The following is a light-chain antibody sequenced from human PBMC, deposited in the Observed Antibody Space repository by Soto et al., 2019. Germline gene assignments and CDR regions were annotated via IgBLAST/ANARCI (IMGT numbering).Light chain of an antibody. J-gene: IGLJ1*01. CDR2: DVA. CDR1: SSDVGGSNF. Sequence: QSVLTQPASVSASPGQSITISCTGTSSDVGGSNFVSWYQQHPGKPPKLIIYDVATRPSGVSNRFSGSKSGSTASLIISRLQTEDEADYYCVSFTSSTTYVFGSGTKGPS. V-gene: IGLV2-14*03. CDR3: VSFTSSTTYV.